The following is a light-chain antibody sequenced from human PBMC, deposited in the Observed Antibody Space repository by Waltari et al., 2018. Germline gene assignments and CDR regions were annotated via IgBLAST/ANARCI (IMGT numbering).Light chain of an antibody. CDR1: NIGGKN. CDR2: RDK. J-gene: IGLJ7*01. Sequence: SYDLTQPLSVSVALGQTARITCGGNNIGGKNVHWYQQKPGQAPLLVIYRDKNRPSRIPERFSSSNSENTATLTITGGQGADEADYYCQVWGSSTAVFGGGTQLTVL. V-gene: IGLV3-9*01. CDR3: QVWGSSTAV.